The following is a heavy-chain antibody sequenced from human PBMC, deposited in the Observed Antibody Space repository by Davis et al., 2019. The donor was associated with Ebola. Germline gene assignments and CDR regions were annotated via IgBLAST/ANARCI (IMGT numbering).Heavy chain of an antibody. D-gene: IGHD1-26*01. J-gene: IGHJ3*02. Sequence: GESLKISCAASGFTFSSYYMRWVRQAPGKGLEWVANIKQDGSDKYYVDSVNGRFTISRDNAKNSLYLQMNSLRAEDTAVYYCAREAIVGGTDDAFDIWGQGTMVTVSS. V-gene: IGHV3-7*03. CDR1: GFTFSSYY. CDR3: AREAIVGGTDDAFDI. CDR2: IKQDGSDK.